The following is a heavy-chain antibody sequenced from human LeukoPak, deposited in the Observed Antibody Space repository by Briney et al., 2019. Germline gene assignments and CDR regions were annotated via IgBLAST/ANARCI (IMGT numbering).Heavy chain of an antibody. V-gene: IGHV3-49*04. CDR2: IRSKAYGGTT. CDR1: GFTFGDYA. D-gene: IGHD3-22*01. Sequence: GGSLRLSCTASGFTFGDYAMSWVRQAPGKGLEWVGFIRSKAYGGTTEYAASVKGRFTISRDDSKSIAYLQMNSLRAEDTAVYYCAKGVDSSPFQHWGQGTLVTVSS. J-gene: IGHJ1*01. CDR3: AKGVDSSPFQH.